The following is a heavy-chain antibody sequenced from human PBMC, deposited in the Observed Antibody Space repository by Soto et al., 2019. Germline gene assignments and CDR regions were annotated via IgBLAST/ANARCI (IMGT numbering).Heavy chain of an antibody. D-gene: IGHD3-3*01. CDR3: ARESASAICGGDYYYGMDV. V-gene: IGHV1-69*13. J-gene: IGHJ6*02. Sequence: SVKISCKASGGTLTSYAISWVRQAPGQGLEWMGGIIPISGTANYAQKLQGRVTVTADETTTTAYMELTSLRSEDTAVDYGARESASAICGGDYYYGMDVWGQGTPVTVSS. CDR1: GGTLTSYA. CDR2: IIPISGTA.